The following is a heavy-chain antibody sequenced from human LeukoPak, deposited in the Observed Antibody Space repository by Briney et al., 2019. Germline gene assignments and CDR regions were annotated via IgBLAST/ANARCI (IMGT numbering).Heavy chain of an antibody. CDR2: ISSSGNNA. CDR3: AKDIQLST. J-gene: IGHJ3*01. Sequence: GGSLRLSCAVSGFTFKGAAMTWVRQAPGKGLEWVSLISSSGNNAYYADSVKGRFTISRDNSKNTLSLQMNSLRVEDTAIYYCAKDIQLSTWGLGTRVTVSS. CDR1: GFTFKGAA. V-gene: IGHV3-23*01. D-gene: IGHD5-24*01.